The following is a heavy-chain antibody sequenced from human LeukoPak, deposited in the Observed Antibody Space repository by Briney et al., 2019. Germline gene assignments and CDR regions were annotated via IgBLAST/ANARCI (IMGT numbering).Heavy chain of an antibody. Sequence: SETLSLTCTVSGGSISSSSYYWGWIRQPPGKGLQWIGSIYYSGSTYYNPSLKSRVTISVDTSKNQFSLKLSSVTAADTAVYYCARAYSSSWYFNWFDPWGQGTLVTVSS. CDR1: GGSISSSSYY. V-gene: IGHV4-39*07. CDR3: ARAYSSSWYFNWFDP. CDR2: IYYSGST. J-gene: IGHJ5*02. D-gene: IGHD6-13*01.